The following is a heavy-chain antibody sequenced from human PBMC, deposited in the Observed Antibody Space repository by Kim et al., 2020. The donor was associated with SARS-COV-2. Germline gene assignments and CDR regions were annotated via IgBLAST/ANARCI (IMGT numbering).Heavy chain of an antibody. Sequence: ASVKVSCKASGYTFTSYGISWVRQAPGQGLEWMGWISAYNGNTNYAQKLQGRVTMTTDTSTSTAYMELRSLRSDDTAVYYRASTRITIFGVVIALDYWGQGTLVTVSS. CDR3: ASTRITIFGVVIALDY. CDR2: ISAYNGNT. CDR1: GYTFTSYG. V-gene: IGHV1-18*01. D-gene: IGHD3-3*01. J-gene: IGHJ4*02.